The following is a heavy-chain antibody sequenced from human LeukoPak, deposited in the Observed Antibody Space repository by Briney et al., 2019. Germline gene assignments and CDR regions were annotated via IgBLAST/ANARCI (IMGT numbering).Heavy chain of an antibody. D-gene: IGHD4-17*01. J-gene: IGHJ3*02. CDR2: MSGSGGSP. CDR3: AKDSDYGDYSPDAFDI. V-gene: IGHV3-23*01. Sequence: GSLRLSCAASGFTFRSYAMSWVRQAPGKGLEWVSDMSGSGGSPNYADSVKGRFTISRDNSKNMLYLQMNSLRAEDTAVYYCAKDSDYGDYSPDAFDIWGQGTMVTVSS. CDR1: GFTFRSYA.